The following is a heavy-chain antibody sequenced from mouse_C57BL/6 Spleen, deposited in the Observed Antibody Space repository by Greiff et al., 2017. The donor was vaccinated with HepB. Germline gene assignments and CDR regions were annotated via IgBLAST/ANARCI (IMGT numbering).Heavy chain of an antibody. J-gene: IGHJ4*01. V-gene: IGHV1-50*01. D-gene: IGHD1-1*02. Sequence: QVQLQQPGAELVKPGASVKLSCKASGYTFTSYWMQWVKQRPGQGLEWIGEIDPSDSYTNYNQKFKGKATLTVDTYSSTAYMQLSSLTSEDSAVYYCARYGRGAMDYWGQGTSVTVSS. CDR2: IDPSDSYT. CDR1: GYTFTSYW. CDR3: ARYGRGAMDY.